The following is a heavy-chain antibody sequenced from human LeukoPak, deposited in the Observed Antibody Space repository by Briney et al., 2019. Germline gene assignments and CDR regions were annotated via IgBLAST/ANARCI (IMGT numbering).Heavy chain of an antibody. V-gene: IGHV3-30-3*01. D-gene: IGHD6-13*01. Sequence: GGSLRLSCAASGFTFSSYAMHWVRQAPGKGLEWVAVISYDGSNKYYADSVKGRFTISRDNSKNTLYLQVNSLRAEDTAVYYCARDRYSSSWYTPSDWFDPWGQGTLVTVSS. CDR1: GFTFSSYA. CDR2: ISYDGSNK. CDR3: ARDRYSSSWYTPSDWFDP. J-gene: IGHJ5*02.